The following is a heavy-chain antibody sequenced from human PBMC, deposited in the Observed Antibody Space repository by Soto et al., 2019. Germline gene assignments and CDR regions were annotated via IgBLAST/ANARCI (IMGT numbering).Heavy chain of an antibody. CDR3: ARDLFDEYYYGSGSYYKYAFDI. V-gene: IGHV1-18*01. CDR2: ISAYNGNT. D-gene: IGHD3-10*01. J-gene: IGHJ3*02. Sequence: ASVKVSCKASGYTFTSYGISWVRQAPGQGLEWMGWISAYNGNTNYAQKLQGRVTMTTDTSTSTAYMELRSLRSDDTAVYYCARDLFDEYYYGSGSYYKYAFDIWGQGTMVTVSS. CDR1: GYTFTSYG.